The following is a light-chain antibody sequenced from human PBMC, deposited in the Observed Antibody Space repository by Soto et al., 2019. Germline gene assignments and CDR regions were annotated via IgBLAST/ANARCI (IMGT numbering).Light chain of an antibody. CDR3: QQYVNSPRT. J-gene: IGKJ1*01. CDR2: GAS. V-gene: IGKV3-20*01. Sequence: EIVLTQSPATLSLSPGERVTLSCRASQSVSSSLAWYQQKPGQAPRLLIFGASRRATGIPDRFSGSGSGTDFTFTISRLDPEDFAVYYCQQYVNSPRTFGQGTKVDIK. CDR1: QSVSSS.